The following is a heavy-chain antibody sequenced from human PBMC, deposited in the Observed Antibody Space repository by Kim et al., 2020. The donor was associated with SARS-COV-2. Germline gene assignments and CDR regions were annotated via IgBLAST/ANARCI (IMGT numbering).Heavy chain of an antibody. CDR3: ARGLGDV. J-gene: IGHJ6*02. V-gene: IGHV4-34*01. Sequence: HSGSTTYNPSLKSRVTISVDTSKNQFSLKLSSVTAADTAVYYCARGLGDVWGQGTTVTVSS. D-gene: IGHD3-16*01. CDR2: HSGST.